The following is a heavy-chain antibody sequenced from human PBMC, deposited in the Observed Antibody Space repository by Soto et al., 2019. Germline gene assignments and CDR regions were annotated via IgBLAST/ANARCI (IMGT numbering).Heavy chain of an antibody. J-gene: IGHJ5*02. CDR3: ARGVRSDSSGSSDP. CDR1: AGTFSSYA. Sequence: SVKVSCKTSAGTFSSYAISWVRQAPGQGLEWMGGIIPIFGTANYAQKFQGRVTITADESTSTAYMELSSLRSEDTAVYYCARGVRSDSSGSSDPWGQGTLVTVS. CDR2: IIPIFGTA. V-gene: IGHV1-69*13. D-gene: IGHD3-22*01.